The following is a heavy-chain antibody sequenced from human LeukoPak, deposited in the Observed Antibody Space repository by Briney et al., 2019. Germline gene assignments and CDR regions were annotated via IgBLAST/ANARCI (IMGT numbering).Heavy chain of an antibody. J-gene: IGHJ4*02. Sequence: SETLSLTCTVSGGSISTYYWSWIRQPPGKGLEWIGEINHSGSTNYNPSLKSRVTISVDTSKNQFSLKLSSVTAADTAVYYCASSGCSSTSCPPDYWGQGTLVTVSS. V-gene: IGHV4-34*01. CDR2: INHSGST. D-gene: IGHD2-2*01. CDR3: ASSGCSSTSCPPDY. CDR1: GGSISTYY.